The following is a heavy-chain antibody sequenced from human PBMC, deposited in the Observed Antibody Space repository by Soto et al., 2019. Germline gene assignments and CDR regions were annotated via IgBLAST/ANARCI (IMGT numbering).Heavy chain of an antibody. CDR3: ARVVSGRYYTGVGHFDF. D-gene: IGHD1-26*01. Sequence: HPWGSLRLSCEASGFTFSDYWMIWVRQAPGRGLEWVANIRQDGSQINSVDSVKGRFTISRDNAKNSLFLQMNSLRAEDTALYYCARVVSGRYYTGVGHFDFWGQGALVTVSS. CDR2: IRQDGSQI. J-gene: IGHJ4*02. V-gene: IGHV3-7*03. CDR1: GFTFSDYW.